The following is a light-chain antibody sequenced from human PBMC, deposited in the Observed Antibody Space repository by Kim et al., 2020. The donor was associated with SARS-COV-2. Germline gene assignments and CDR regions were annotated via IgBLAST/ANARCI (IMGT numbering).Light chain of an antibody. Sequence: QRVPISCTVSSSNIGAGYDVHWYQQLPGTAPKLLIYGNSNRPSGVPDRFSGSKSGTSASLAITGLQAEDEADYYCQSYDSSLSGSVFGGGTQLTVL. J-gene: IGLJ3*02. CDR1: SSNIGAGYD. CDR3: QSYDSSLSGSV. V-gene: IGLV1-40*01. CDR2: GNS.